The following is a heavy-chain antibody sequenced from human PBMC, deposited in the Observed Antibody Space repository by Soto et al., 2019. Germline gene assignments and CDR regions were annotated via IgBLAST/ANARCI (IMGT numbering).Heavy chain of an antibody. CDR2: TYYCGST. V-gene: IGHV4-31*03. CDR1: GGSISSGGYY. CDR3: ARDGGGLDY. J-gene: IGHJ4*02. D-gene: IGHD3-16*01. Sequence: QVQLQESGPGLVKPSQTLSLTCTVSGGSISSGGYYWRWIRQHPGKGLEWIGYTYYCGSTYYNPSLKSRVTLSVDTSKNQVSLKLSSVTAANTAVYSGARDGGGLDYWGQGTLVTVPS.